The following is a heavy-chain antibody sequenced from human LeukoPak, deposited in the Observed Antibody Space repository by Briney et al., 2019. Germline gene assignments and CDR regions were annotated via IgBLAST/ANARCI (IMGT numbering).Heavy chain of an antibody. V-gene: IGHV3-30*18. D-gene: IGHD4-17*01. Sequence: GGSLRLSCAASGFTFSSYGMHWVRQAPSKGLEWVAVISYDGSNKYYADSVKGRFTISRDNSKNTLYLQMNSLRAEDTAVYYCAKDRSNGDYFDYWGQGTLVTVSS. CDR3: AKDRSNGDYFDY. CDR2: ISYDGSNK. J-gene: IGHJ4*02. CDR1: GFTFSSYG.